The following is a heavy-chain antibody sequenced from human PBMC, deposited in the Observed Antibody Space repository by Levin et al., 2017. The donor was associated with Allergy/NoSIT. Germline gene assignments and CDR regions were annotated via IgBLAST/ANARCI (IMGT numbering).Heavy chain of an antibody. CDR3: AKGPDPITMIVVVIPWYFDY. J-gene: IGHJ4*02. CDR1: GFTFSSYA. D-gene: IGHD3-22*01. V-gene: IGHV3-23*01. Sequence: GGSLRLSCAASGFTFSSYAMSWVRQAPGKGLEWVSAISGSGGSTYYADSVKGRFTISRDNSKNTLYLQMNSLRAEDTAVYYCAKGPDPITMIVVVIPWYFDYWGQGTLVTVSS. CDR2: ISGSGGST.